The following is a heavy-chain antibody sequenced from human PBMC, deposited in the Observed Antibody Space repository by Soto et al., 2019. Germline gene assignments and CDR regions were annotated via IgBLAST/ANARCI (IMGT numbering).Heavy chain of an antibody. D-gene: IGHD6-13*01. J-gene: IGHJ4*02. CDR3: VWGGQQLPLDY. CDR1: GFTFSSYG. V-gene: IGHV3-30*03. Sequence: QVQLVESGGGVVQPGRSLRLSCAASGFTFSSYGMHWDRQAPGKGLEWVAVISYDGSNKYYADSVKGRFTISRDNSKNTLYLQMNSLRAEDTAVYYCVWGGQQLPLDYWGQGTLVTVSS. CDR2: ISYDGSNK.